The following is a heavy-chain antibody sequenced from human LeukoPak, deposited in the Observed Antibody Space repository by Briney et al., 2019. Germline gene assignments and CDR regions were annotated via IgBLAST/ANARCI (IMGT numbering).Heavy chain of an antibody. J-gene: IGHJ4*02. CDR3: ARLLGSSSSSWASFDY. CDR2: IYPGDSHT. Sequence: GESLKISCKGSGYSFTSYWIGWVRHIPGKGMEWMGIIYPGDSHTRYSPSFQGQVTFSVDKSFSTAYLQWSSLKASDTAMYYCARLLGSSSSSWASFDYWGQGTLVIVSS. CDR1: GYSFTSYW. V-gene: IGHV5-51*01. D-gene: IGHD6-13*01.